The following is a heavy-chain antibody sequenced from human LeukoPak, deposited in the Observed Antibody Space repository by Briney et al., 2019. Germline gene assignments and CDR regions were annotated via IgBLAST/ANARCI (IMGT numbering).Heavy chain of an antibody. J-gene: IGHJ4*02. V-gene: IGHV3-23*01. D-gene: IGHD4-23*01. Sequence: GGSLRLSCAASGFTFSSYAMSWVRQAPGKGLEWVSAISGSGGSTYCADSVKGRFTISRDNSKNTLYLQMNSLNAEDTAVYYCAKDSSLFGDYGGHLGYWGQGTLVTVSS. CDR1: GFTFSSYA. CDR3: AKDSSLFGDYGGHLGY. CDR2: ISGSGGST.